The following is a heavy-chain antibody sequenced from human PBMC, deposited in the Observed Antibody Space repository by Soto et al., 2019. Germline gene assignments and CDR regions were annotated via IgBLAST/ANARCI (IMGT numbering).Heavy chain of an antibody. J-gene: IGHJ6*03. CDR1: GGSISSYY. V-gene: IGHV4-59*08. Sequence: SETLSLTCTVSGGSISSYYWSWIRQPPGKGLEWIGYIYYSGSTNYNPSLKSRVTISVDTSKNQFSLKLSSVTAADTAVYYCARQGRDYGSGSYYDPSYYYYYMDVWGKGTTVTVSS. D-gene: IGHD3-10*01. CDR3: ARQGRDYGSGSYYDPSYYYYYMDV. CDR2: IYYSGST.